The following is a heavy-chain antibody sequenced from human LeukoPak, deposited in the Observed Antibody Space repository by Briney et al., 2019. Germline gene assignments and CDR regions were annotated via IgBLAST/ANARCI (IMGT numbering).Heavy chain of an antibody. CDR3: AKYSSGWYLGSYFDY. V-gene: IGHV3-23*01. Sequence: GGSLRLSCAASGFTFSSYAMSWVRQAPGKGLEWVSAISGSGGSTYYADSVKGRFTISRDNSKNTLYLQMNSLRAEDTAVYYCAKYSSGWYLGSYFDYWGQGTLVTVSS. CDR2: ISGSGGST. J-gene: IGHJ4*02. CDR1: GFTFSSYA. D-gene: IGHD6-19*01.